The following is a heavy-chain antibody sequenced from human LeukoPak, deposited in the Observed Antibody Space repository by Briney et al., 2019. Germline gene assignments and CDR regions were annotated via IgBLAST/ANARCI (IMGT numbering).Heavy chain of an antibody. D-gene: IGHD3-16*02. CDR2: IHHSGST. J-gene: IGHJ4*02. CDR1: RYSISSPYF. Sequence: SETLSLTCTVSRYSISSPYFWGWIRQPPGKGLEWIGSIHHSGSTYYNPSLKSRVTISVDTSKNQFSLKLNSVTAADTAIYYCARVYVWGRYRPFFFDSWGQGALVTVSS. CDR3: ARVYVWGRYRPFFFDS. V-gene: IGHV4-38-2*02.